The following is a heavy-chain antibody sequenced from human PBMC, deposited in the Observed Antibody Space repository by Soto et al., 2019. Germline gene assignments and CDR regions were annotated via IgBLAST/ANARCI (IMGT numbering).Heavy chain of an antibody. Sequence: QVQLQESGPGLVKPSETLSLTCTVSSGSISGYYWGWIRQPPGEGLEWIGYIHYSGNPHYNPSLKSRVAISVDTSRSQFSLRLSSVTAADTAVYYCARGYLGNDWYYYFDNWGQGALVTVSS. CDR2: IHYSGNP. D-gene: IGHD2-21*01. J-gene: IGHJ4*02. CDR3: ARGYLGNDWYYYFDN. V-gene: IGHV4-59*01. CDR1: SGSISGYY.